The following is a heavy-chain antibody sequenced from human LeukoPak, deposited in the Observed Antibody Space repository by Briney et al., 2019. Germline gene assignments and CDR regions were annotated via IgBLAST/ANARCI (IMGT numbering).Heavy chain of an antibody. CDR1: GGSISSGGYY. CDR2: IYHSGST. D-gene: IGHD2-2*01. Sequence: SETLSLTCTVSGGSISSGGYYWSWIRQPPGKGLEWIGYIYHSGSTYYNPSLKSRVTISVDRSKNQFSLKLSSVTAADTAVYYCARSGGYCSSTSCRLLDYWGQGTLVTVSS. J-gene: IGHJ4*02. CDR3: ARSGGYCSSTSCRLLDY. V-gene: IGHV4-30-2*01.